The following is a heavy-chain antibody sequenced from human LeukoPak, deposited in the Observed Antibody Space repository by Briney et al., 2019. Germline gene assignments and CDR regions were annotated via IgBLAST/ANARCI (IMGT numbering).Heavy chain of an antibody. CDR2: IHYTGST. V-gene: IGHV4-59*01. D-gene: IGHD3-10*01. J-gene: IGHJ5*02. CDR3: AGGGYYGSGNDFRFDP. Sequence: SETLSLTCTVSGGSINSYYWSWIRQPPGKGLECIGYIHYTGSTNYNPSLKSRLTISVDTTKSQFSLKLSSVTAADTAIYYCAGGGYYGSGNDFRFDPWGQGTLVTVSS. CDR1: GGSINSYY.